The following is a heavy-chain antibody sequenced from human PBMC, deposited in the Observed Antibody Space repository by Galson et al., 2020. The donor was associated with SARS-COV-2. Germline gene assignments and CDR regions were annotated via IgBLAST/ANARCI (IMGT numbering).Heavy chain of an antibody. CDR3: ARDKGEGVLLWFGELLDV. Sequence: ASVKVSCKASGYTFTSYGISWVRQAPGQGLEWMGWTSAYNGKTNYAQKLQGRPTMTTDTSTSTAYMELRSLRSDETAVYYCARDKGEGVLLWFGELLDVWGQGTTVTVSS. CDR1: GYTFTSYG. J-gene: IGHJ6*02. D-gene: IGHD3-10*01. V-gene: IGHV1-18*01. CDR2: TSAYNGKT.